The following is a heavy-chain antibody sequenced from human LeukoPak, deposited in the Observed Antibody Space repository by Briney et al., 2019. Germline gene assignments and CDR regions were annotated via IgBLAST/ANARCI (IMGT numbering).Heavy chain of an antibody. V-gene: IGHV3-33*01. CDR3: AREASYSFDY. CDR1: GFAFGTYG. Sequence: GGSLRLSCAASGFAFGTYGMHWVRQAPGKGLEWVAVIWYDGSNKYYAEPVKGRFTISRDNSKNTLYLQMNSLRAEDMAVYYCAREASYSFDYWGQGTLVTVSS. J-gene: IGHJ4*02. D-gene: IGHD5-18*01. CDR2: IWYDGSNK.